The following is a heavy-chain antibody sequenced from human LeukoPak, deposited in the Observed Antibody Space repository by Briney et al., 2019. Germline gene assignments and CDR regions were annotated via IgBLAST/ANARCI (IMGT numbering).Heavy chain of an antibody. CDR1: GFTFRTYG. CDR3: AKRADYYDSSRALYDAFDL. Sequence: PGGSLRLSCAASGFTFRTYGMHWVRQAPGKGLEWVTFIRYEGSDKYYADSVKGRFTISRDNSKNTLFLQMNSLRVADTAVYYCAKRADYYDSSRALYDAFDLWGQGTMVTVSS. D-gene: IGHD3-16*01. J-gene: IGHJ3*01. V-gene: IGHV3-30*02. CDR2: IRYEGSDK.